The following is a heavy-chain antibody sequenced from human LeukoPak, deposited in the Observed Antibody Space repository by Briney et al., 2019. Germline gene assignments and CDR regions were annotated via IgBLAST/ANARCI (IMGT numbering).Heavy chain of an antibody. D-gene: IGHD2-2*01. CDR1: GFIFSKYT. Sequence: GGSLRLSCAASGFIFSKYTMSWVRQAPGKGLDWVSGISGSGVSTYYADSVKGRFTISRDNSKNTLCLQMNSLRAKDTAVYYCAVPIDYWGQGTLVTVSS. J-gene: IGHJ4*02. CDR2: ISGSGVST. CDR3: AVPIDY. V-gene: IGHV3-23*01.